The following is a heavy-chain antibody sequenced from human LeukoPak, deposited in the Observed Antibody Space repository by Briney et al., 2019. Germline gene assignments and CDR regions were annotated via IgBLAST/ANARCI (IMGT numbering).Heavy chain of an antibody. CDR3: AGAAVAGPFDY. CDR1: GGSFSGYY. Sequence: PSETLSLTCAVYGGSFSGYYWSWIRQPPGKGLEWIGEINHSGSTNYNPSLKSRVTISVDTSKNQFSLKLSSVTAADTAVYYCAGAAVAGPFDYWGQGTLVTVSS. CDR2: INHSGST. V-gene: IGHV4-34*01. J-gene: IGHJ4*02. D-gene: IGHD6-19*01.